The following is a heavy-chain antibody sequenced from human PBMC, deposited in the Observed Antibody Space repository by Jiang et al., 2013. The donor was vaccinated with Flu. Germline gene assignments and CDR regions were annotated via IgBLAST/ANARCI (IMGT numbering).Heavy chain of an antibody. D-gene: IGHD1-7*01. V-gene: IGHV5-10-1*01. J-gene: IGHJ6*02. CDR1: GYSFTNYW. CDR3: ARRRLSGTYYNMDV. Sequence: AEVKKPGESLRISCKGSGYSFTNYWIIWVRQMPGKGLEWMGRIDPSDSYTNYSPSFQGHVTISVDKSLNTTYLQWSSLKASDTAMYFCARRRLSGTYYNMDVWGQGTTVIVSS. CDR2: IDPSDSYT.